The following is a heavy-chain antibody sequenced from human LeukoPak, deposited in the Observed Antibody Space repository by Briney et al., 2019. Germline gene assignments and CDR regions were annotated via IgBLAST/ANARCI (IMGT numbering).Heavy chain of an antibody. CDR2: INSDGSTT. CDR3: AKYAVGANLSPFDY. CDR1: GFTLNGYW. J-gene: IGHJ4*02. V-gene: IGHV3-74*01. D-gene: IGHD1-26*01. Sequence: SGGSLRLSCAAPGFTLNGYWMHWVRQAPGKGLVWVSRINSDGSTTSYADSVKGRFTISRDNSKNTLYLQMNSLRAEDTAVYYCAKYAVGANLSPFDYWGQGTLVTVSS.